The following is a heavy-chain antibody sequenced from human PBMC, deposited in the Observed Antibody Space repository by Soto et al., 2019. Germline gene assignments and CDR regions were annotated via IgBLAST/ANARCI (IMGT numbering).Heavy chain of an antibody. CDR2: IYYSGST. CDR1: GGSISSYY. CDR3: ARGGSYPYYYYGMDV. V-gene: IGHV4-59*01. J-gene: IGHJ6*02. D-gene: IGHD3-10*01. Sequence: NPSETLSLTFTVSGGSISSYYWNWIRQPPGKGLEWIGYIYYSGSTNYNPSLKSRVTISVDTSKNQFSLKLSSVTAADTAVYYCARGGSYPYYYYGMDVWGQGTTVTVSS.